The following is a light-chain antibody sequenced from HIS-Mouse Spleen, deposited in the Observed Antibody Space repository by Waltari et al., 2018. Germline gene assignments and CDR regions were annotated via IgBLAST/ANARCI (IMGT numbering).Light chain of an antibody. CDR3: YSTDSSGNWV. CDR1: ALPKKY. V-gene: IGLV3-10*01. J-gene: IGLJ3*02. Sequence: SHELTQPPSVSVSPGQTARITCSGYALPKKYAYWYQQKSGQTPVLVIYEDSKRPSGIPERFSGSSSGTMATLTISGAQVEDEADYYCYSTDSSGNWVFGGGTKLTVL. CDR2: EDS.